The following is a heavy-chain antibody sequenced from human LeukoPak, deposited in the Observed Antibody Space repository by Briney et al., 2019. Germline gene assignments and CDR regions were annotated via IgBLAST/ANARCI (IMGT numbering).Heavy chain of an antibody. J-gene: IGHJ4*02. Sequence: GGSLRLSCAASGFTFSNYMMHWVRQAPGKGLVWVSRIKSDGITITYADSVKGRFTISRDSAKNTLYLQMNSLRAEDTAVYYCLRDLNWSLDQWGQGTLVTVSS. CDR2: IKSDGITI. V-gene: IGHV3-74*01. D-gene: IGHD1-20*01. CDR3: LRDLNWSLDQ. CDR1: GFTFSNYM.